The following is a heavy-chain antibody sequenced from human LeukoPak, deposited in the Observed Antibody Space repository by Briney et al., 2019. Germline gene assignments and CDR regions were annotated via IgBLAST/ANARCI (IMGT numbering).Heavy chain of an antibody. CDR1: GVSISSYY. J-gene: IGHJ4*02. V-gene: IGHV4-59*08. CDR2: IHNSGDT. D-gene: IGHD1-26*01. CDR3: ARSLGRGATAFDY. Sequence: SETLSLTCTVSGVSISSYYWSWIRQSPGKGLQWIGSIHNSGDTHYNPSLKSRVTISIDTSKNQFSLKLSSVTAADTAVYYCARSLGRGATAFDYWGQGTLVTVSS.